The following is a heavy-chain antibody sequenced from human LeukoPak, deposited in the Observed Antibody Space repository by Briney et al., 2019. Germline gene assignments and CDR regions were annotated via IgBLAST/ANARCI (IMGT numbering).Heavy chain of an antibody. V-gene: IGHV4-59*08. D-gene: IGHD3-9*01. J-gene: IGHJ4*02. CDR3: ARRPVLTGYDY. CDR2: IYYSGST. Sequence: SETLSLTCTVSGGSISSYYLSWFRQPPGKGLEWIGYIYYSGSTNYNPSLKSRVTISVDTSKNQFSLKLSSVTAADTAVYYCARRPVLTGYDYWGQGTLVTVSS. CDR1: GGSISSYY.